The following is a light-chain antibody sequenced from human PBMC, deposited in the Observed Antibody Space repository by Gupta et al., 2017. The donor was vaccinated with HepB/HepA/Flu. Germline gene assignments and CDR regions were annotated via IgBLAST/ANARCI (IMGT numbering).Light chain of an antibody. CDR2: AAS. CDR3: QQSYSTPRT. J-gene: IGKJ1*01. V-gene: IGKV1-39*01. CDR1: QSISSY. Sequence: DVQMTPSPSSLSASLGDRVTITCRASQSISSYLNWYQQKPGKAPNLLIYAASSLQSGVPSRFSGSGSGTDVTLTISSLQPEDFATYYCQQSYSTPRTFGQGTKVEIK.